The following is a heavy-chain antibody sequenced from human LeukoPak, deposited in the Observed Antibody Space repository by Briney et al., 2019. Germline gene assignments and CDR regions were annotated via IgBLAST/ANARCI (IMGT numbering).Heavy chain of an antibody. D-gene: IGHD4-17*01. J-gene: IGHJ6*03. CDR1: GGTFSSYA. CDR2: IIPIFGTA. V-gene: IGHV1-69*05. CDR3: AEDRHYGDYGYYYYYYMDV. Sequence: ASVKVSCKASGGTFSSYAISWVRQAPGQGLEWMGRIIPIFGTANYAQKFQGRVTITTDESTSTAYMELSSLRSEDTAVYYCAEDRHYGDYGYYYYYYMDVWGKGTTVTVSS.